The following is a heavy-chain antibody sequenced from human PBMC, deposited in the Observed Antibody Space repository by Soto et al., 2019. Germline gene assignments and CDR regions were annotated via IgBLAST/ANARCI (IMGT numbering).Heavy chain of an antibody. Sequence: QVHLQQWGAGLLKPSETLSLTCAVYGESFIGYYWTWIRQSPGKGLEWIGEINHGGSTNYNPSLKSRVTISIDTSKKQFSLKLTSVTAADTSVYYCARTDIVTTKGFDPWCQGTLVTVSS. CDR1: GESFIGYY. CDR3: ARTDIVTTKGFDP. J-gene: IGHJ5*02. V-gene: IGHV4-34*01. CDR2: INHGGST. D-gene: IGHD5-12*01.